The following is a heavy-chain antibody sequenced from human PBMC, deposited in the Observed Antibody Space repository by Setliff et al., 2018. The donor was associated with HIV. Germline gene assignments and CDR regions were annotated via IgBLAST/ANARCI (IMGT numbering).Heavy chain of an antibody. Sequence: SETLSLTCTVSGGSFSSVSYYWNWIRQPPGKGLVWIGRIDSGGSTTYNPSLKSRVTISVDTSKNHFSLRLSSVTAADTAVFYCARGLLWPSGTFDIWGQGTMVTVSS. V-gene: IGHV4-61*03. CDR2: IDSGGST. CDR3: ARGLLWPSGTFDI. D-gene: IGHD3-10*01. J-gene: IGHJ3*02. CDR1: GGSFSSVSYY.